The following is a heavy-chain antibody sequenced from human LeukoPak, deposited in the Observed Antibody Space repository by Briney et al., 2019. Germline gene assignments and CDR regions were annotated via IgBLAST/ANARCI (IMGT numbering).Heavy chain of an antibody. V-gene: IGHV3-23*01. CDR3: AKGDCSSGSCYFDY. J-gene: IGHJ4*02. D-gene: IGHD2-15*01. Sequence: GGSLRLSCAASGFTLSNHPMYWVRQAPGKGLEWVSSLSDTGDSTHYADSVKGRFTISRDSARSALYLQMNSLRAEDAAVYYCAKGDCSSGSCYFDYWGQGSQVTVSS. CDR1: GFTLSNHP. CDR2: LSDTGDST.